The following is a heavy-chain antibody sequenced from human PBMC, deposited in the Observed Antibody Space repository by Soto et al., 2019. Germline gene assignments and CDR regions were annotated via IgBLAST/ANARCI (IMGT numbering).Heavy chain of an antibody. Sequence: AGGSLRLSCAASGFTFSSYAMSWVRQAPGKGLEWVSAISGSGGSTYYADSVKGRFTISRDNSKNTLYLQMNSLRAEDTAVYYCAKVGYYYDSSGYDYWGQGTLVTVSS. J-gene: IGHJ4*02. CDR1: GFTFSSYA. CDR2: ISGSGGST. D-gene: IGHD3-22*01. CDR3: AKVGYYYDSSGYDY. V-gene: IGHV3-23*01.